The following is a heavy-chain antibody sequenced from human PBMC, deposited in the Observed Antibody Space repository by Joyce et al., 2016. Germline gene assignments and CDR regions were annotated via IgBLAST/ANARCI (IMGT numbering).Heavy chain of an antibody. CDR2: FYWDDDK. CDR1: GFSLSTSGVG. J-gene: IGHJ5*02. Sequence: QITLKESGPTLVKPTQTLTLSCTFSGFSLSTSGVGVGWIRQPPGKALEWLALFYWDDDKRYSPSLKSRLTITKDTSKNQVVLTMTNMDPVDTATYYCAHRPGDNWFDPWGQGTLVTVSS. CDR3: AHRPGDNWFDP. V-gene: IGHV2-5*02.